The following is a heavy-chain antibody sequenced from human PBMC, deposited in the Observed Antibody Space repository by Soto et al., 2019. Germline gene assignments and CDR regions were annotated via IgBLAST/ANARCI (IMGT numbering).Heavy chain of an antibody. J-gene: IGHJ4*02. CDR1: GYDFTTYG. CDR3: ARMRDGDY. CDR2: ISAHNGNP. D-gene: IGHD3-10*01. Sequence: QVHLVQSGAEVKKSGASVKVSCKGSGYDFTTYGITWARQAPGQGLEWMAWISAHNGNPDYAQKLQGRVTVTRDTSPSPAFMALTSRRSDDTGVNYCARMRDGDYWGQGALITFSS. V-gene: IGHV1-18*01.